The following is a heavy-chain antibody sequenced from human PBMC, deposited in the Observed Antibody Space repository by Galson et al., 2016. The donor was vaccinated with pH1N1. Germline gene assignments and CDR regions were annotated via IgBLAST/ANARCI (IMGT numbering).Heavy chain of an antibody. D-gene: IGHD3-22*01. J-gene: IGHJ6*03. CDR3: ATMKAVSGPLYMDV. CDR2: LYDRGST. V-gene: IGHV4-39*07. Sequence: QPPPWGLEWIGSLYDRGSTYYNSALTSRVAISIDTSKNQFSLKVNSVTAADAAVYYCATMKAVSGPLYMDVWGKGTTVTVSS.